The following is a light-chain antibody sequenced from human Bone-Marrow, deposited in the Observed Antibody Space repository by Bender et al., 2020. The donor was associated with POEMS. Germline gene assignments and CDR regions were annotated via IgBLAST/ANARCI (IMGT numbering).Light chain of an antibody. J-gene: IGLJ1*01. V-gene: IGLV2-14*03. CDR3: SSYTSSTTYV. Sequence: QSALTQPASVSESPGQSVTISCTGTSSDVGRYNYVSWYQQLPGKAPKLMIYDVSSRPPGVSDRFSGSKSGNTASLTISRLQAEDEADYYCSSYTSSTTYVFGSGTTVTVL. CDR2: DVS. CDR1: SSDVGRYNY.